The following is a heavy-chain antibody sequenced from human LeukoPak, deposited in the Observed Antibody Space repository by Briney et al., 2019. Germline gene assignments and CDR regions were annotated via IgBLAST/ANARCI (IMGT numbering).Heavy chain of an antibody. J-gene: IGHJ4*02. CDR2: ISSCSSYI. V-gene: IGHV3-21*01. Sequence: GGSLRLSCAASGFTFSSYSMNWVRQAPGKGLEWVSSISSCSSYIYYADSVKGRFTISRDNAKNSLYLQMNSLGAEDTAVYYCARVDSSSWYTSFDYWGQGTLVTVSS. CDR1: GFTFSSYS. D-gene: IGHD6-13*01. CDR3: ARVDSSSWYTSFDY.